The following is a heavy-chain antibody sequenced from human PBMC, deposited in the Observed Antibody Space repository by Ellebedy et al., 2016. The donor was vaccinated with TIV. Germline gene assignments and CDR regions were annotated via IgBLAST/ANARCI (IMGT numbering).Heavy chain of an antibody. V-gene: IGHV1-18*04. Sequence: AASVKVSCKASGYTFTSYGISWVRQAPGQGLEWMGWINAYNGDTNYAQKLQGRVTITTDTSTSKAYMELRSLKSDDTAVYYCERDRGEAGASDYWGQGTLVTVSS. J-gene: IGHJ4*02. CDR1: GYTFTSYG. D-gene: IGHD3-16*01. CDR3: ERDRGEAGASDY. CDR2: INAYNGDT.